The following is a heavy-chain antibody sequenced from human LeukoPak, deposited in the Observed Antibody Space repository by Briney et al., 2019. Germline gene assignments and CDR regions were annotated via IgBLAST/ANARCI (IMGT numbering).Heavy chain of an antibody. J-gene: IGHJ6*03. CDR3: ARTTEGGYTYNYFYYYYMDV. D-gene: IGHD5-18*01. CDR1: GGSISSYY. Sequence: SETLSLTCTVSGGSISSYYWSWIRQPPGKGLEWIGYIYYSGSTNYNPFLKSRVTMSVDTSKNQFSLKLSSVTAADTAVYYCARTTEGGYTYNYFYYYYMDVWGKGTTVTISS. CDR2: IYYSGST. V-gene: IGHV4-59*01.